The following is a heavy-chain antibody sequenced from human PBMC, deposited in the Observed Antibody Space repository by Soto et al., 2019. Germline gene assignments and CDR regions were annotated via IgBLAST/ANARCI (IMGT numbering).Heavy chain of an antibody. CDR1: GGSISSGGYY. Sequence: QVQLQESGPGLVKPSQTLSLTCTVSGGSISSGGYYWSWNRQHPGKGLEWIGYIYYSGSTYYNPSLKSRVTISVDTSKNQFSLKLSSVTAADTAVYYCARDCSSTSCYGVDYYYYYGMDVWGQGTTVTVSS. J-gene: IGHJ6*02. CDR2: IYYSGST. D-gene: IGHD2-2*01. CDR3: ARDCSSTSCYGVDYYYYYGMDV. V-gene: IGHV4-31*03.